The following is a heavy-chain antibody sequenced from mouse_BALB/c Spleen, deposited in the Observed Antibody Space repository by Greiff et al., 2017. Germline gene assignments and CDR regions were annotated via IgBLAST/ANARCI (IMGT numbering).Heavy chain of an antibody. J-gene: IGHJ4*01. CDR2: ISSGGST. CDR1: GFTFSSYA. D-gene: IGHD1-2*01. Sequence: EVKLVESGGGLVKPGGSLKLSCAASGFTFSSYAMSWVRQTPEKRLEWVASISSGGSTYYPDSVKGRFTISRDNARNILYLQMSSLRSEDTAMYYCARTDGSLAMDYWGQGTSVTVSS. V-gene: IGHV5-6-5*01. CDR3: ARTDGSLAMDY.